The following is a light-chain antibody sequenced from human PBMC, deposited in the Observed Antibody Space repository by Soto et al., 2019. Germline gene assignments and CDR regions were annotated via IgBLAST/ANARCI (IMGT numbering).Light chain of an antibody. J-gene: IGKJ4*01. Sequence: EIVLTQSPGTLSLSPGERATLSCRTSQSVSSSYLAWYQQKPGQAPRLLIYGASSRATGIPDRFSGSGSGTDFTLTISRLKPEDFAVYYCKQYGSSPLTFGGGTKVEIK. CDR3: KQYGSSPLT. V-gene: IGKV3-20*01. CDR1: QSVSSSY. CDR2: GAS.